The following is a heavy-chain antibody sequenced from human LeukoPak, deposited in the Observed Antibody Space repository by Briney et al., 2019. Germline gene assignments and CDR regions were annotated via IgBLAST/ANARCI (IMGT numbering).Heavy chain of an antibody. J-gene: IGHJ4*02. CDR2: IIPIFGTA. Sequence: ASVKVSCKASGGTFSSYAISWVRQAPGQGLEWMGGIIPIFGTANYAQKFQGRVTITADESTSTAYMELSSLRSEDTAVYYCARGTILYYYDSSGYFDYWGQGTLVTVSS. CDR1: GGTFSSYA. V-gene: IGHV1-69*13. D-gene: IGHD3-22*01. CDR3: ARGTILYYYDSSGYFDY.